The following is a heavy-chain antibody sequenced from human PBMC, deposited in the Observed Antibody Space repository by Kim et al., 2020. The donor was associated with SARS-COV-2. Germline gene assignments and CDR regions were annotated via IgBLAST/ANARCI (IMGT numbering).Heavy chain of an antibody. D-gene: IGHD3-9*01. V-gene: IGHV3-30*04. Sequence: GGSLRLSCAASGFTFSSYAMHWVRQAPGKGLEWVAVISYDGSNKYYADSVKGRFTISRDNSKNTLYLQMNSLRAEDTAVYYCAREEVLRYFVWLVRPNGFDPWGQGTLVTVSS. CDR1: GFTFSSYA. J-gene: IGHJ5*02. CDR3: AREEVLRYFVWLVRPNGFDP. CDR2: ISYDGSNK.